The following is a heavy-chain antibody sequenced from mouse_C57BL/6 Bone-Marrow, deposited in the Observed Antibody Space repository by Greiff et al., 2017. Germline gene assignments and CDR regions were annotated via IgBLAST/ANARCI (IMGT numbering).Heavy chain of an antibody. J-gene: IGHJ2*01. CDR3: ARGFHYYGSSSYYFDY. CDR2: INPNNGGT. CDR1: GYTFTDYN. D-gene: IGHD1-1*01. Sequence: VQLQQSGPELVKPGASVKIPCKASGYTFTDYNMDWVKQSHGKSLEWIGDINPNNGGTIYNQKFKGKATLTVDKSSSTAYMELRSLTSEDTAVYYCARGFHYYGSSSYYFDYWGQGTTLTVSS. V-gene: IGHV1-18*01.